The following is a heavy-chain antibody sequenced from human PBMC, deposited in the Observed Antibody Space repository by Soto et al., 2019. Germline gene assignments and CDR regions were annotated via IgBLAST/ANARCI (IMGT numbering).Heavy chain of an antibody. CDR3: ARGCTNGVCYVYYYGMDV. CDR2: IIPIFGTA. D-gene: IGHD2-8*01. CDR1: GGTFSSYA. J-gene: IGHJ6*02. V-gene: IGHV1-69*01. Sequence: QVQLVQSGAEVKKPGSSVKVSCKASGGTFSSYAISWVRQAPGQGLEWMGGIIPIFGTANYAQKFQGRVTIAADESTSTAYMELSSLRSEDTAVYYCARGCTNGVCYVYYYGMDVWGQGTTVTVSS.